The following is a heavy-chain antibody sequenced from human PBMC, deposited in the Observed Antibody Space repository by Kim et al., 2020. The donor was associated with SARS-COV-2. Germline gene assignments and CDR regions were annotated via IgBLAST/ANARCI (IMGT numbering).Heavy chain of an antibody. V-gene: IGHV3-11*04. CDR3: ARELSLRYFDWQYYFDY. CDR1: GFTFSDYY. J-gene: IGHJ4*02. Sequence: GGSLRLSCAASGFTFSDYYMSWIRQAPGKGLEWVSYISSSGSTIYYADSVKGRFTISRDNAKNSLYLQMNSLRAEETAVYYCARELSLRYFDWQYYFDYWGQGTLVTVS. D-gene: IGHD3-9*01. CDR2: ISSSGSTI.